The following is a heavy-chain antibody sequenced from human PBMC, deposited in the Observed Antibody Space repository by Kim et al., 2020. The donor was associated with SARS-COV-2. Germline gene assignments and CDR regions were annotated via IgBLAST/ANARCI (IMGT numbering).Heavy chain of an antibody. J-gene: IGHJ4*02. V-gene: IGHV4-34*01. CDR3: ARGPLRSPPFDY. D-gene: IGHD4-17*01. CDR1: GGSFSGYY. Sequence: SETLSLTCAVYGGSFSGYYWSWIRQPPGKGLEWIGEINHSGSTNYNPSLKSRVTISVDTSKNQFSLKLSSVTAADTAVYYCARGPLRSPPFDYWGQGTL. CDR2: INHSGST.